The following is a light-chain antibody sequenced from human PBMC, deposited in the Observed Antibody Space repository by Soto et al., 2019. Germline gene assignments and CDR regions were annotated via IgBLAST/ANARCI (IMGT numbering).Light chain of an antibody. CDR3: QQTDNTPRT. CDR1: QSIMSH. Sequence: DIQMTQSPSSLSASVGDRVTISCRASQSIMSHLNWYQHKSGKAPKLLIYAASILHSGVPSRFSGSGSGTDFTLTISSLQAEDFATYYCQQTDNTPRTFGQGTKVEIK. J-gene: IGKJ1*01. CDR2: AAS. V-gene: IGKV1-39*01.